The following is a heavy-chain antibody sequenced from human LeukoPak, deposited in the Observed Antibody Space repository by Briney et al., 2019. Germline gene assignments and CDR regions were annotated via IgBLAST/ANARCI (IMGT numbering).Heavy chain of an antibody. CDR1: GGSISSGGYY. D-gene: IGHD3-10*01. CDR3: AREYYYGSGSYSFDY. V-gene: IGHV4-31*03. Sequence: SETLSLTCTVSGGSISSGGYYGSWIRQHPGKGLEWIGYSYYSGSTYYNPTLKMRVTISVDKSKNQFSLTLSSVTAADTAVYYCAREYYYGSGSYSFDYWGQGTLVTVSS. CDR2: SYYSGST. J-gene: IGHJ4*02.